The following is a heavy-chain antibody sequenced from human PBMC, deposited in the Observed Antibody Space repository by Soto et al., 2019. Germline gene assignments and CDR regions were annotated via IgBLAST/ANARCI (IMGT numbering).Heavy chain of an antibody. CDR3: ARDANYHNWFDP. J-gene: IGHJ5*02. CDR2: IYYSGST. Sequence: SETLSLTCTVSGGSISSSSYYWGWIRQPPGKGLEWIGSIYYSGSTYYNPSLKSRVTISVDTSKNQFSLKLSSVTAADTAVYYCARDANYHNWFDPWGQGTRVTVSS. V-gene: IGHV4-39*02. D-gene: IGHD3-10*01. CDR1: GGSISSSSYY.